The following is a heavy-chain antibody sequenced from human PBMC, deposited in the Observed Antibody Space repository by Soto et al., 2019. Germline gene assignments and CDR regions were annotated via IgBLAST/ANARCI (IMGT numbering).Heavy chain of an antibody. J-gene: IGHJ5*02. V-gene: IGHV3-7*01. CDR3: TRDASRDSSARGWFDP. D-gene: IGHD6-13*01. Sequence: PGGSLRLSCAASGFTFSSYWMSWVRQAPGKGLEWVASIKEDGAEKYYVDSVEGRFTISRDNAKNSLHLQMNSLRAEDTAVYYCTRDASRDSSARGWFDPWGPGTLVTVSS. CDR1: GFTFSSYW. CDR2: IKEDGAEK.